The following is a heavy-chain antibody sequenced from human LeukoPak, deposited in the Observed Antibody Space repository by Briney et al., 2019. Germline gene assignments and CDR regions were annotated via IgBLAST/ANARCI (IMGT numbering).Heavy chain of an antibody. V-gene: IGHV3-30*15. Sequence: GGSLRLSCAASGFTFSSYAMHWVRQAPGKGLEWVAVISFDGTKCYYADSVKGRFTISRDNSNYTLFLHMSSLRAEDTAVYYCARSRVANDSSGYYFKLDYWGQGTLVTVSS. CDR1: GFTFSSYA. CDR2: ISFDGTKC. D-gene: IGHD3-22*01. J-gene: IGHJ4*02. CDR3: ARSRVANDSSGYYFKLDY.